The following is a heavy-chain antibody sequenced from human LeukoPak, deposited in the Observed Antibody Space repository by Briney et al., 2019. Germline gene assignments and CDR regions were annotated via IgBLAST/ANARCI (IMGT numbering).Heavy chain of an antibody. CDR2: IYSSGTT. J-gene: IGHJ4*02. CDR1: GGSLHRSF. Sequence: PSETLSLTCIVSGGSLHRSFWTWVRQPPGKGLQWTGRIYSSGTTDYSPSLKSRLTISIDTSMNQFSLRLASVTAADTAVYYCGRRPAVDGPIDNWGQGILVAVSS. V-gene: IGHV4-59*01. CDR3: GRRPAVDGPIDN. D-gene: IGHD3/OR15-3a*01.